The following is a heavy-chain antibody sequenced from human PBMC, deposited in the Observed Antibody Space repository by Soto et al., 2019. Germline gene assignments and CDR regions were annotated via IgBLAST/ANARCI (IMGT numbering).Heavy chain of an antibody. D-gene: IGHD6-19*01. Sequence: PSETLSLTCTVSGDSITSNSYFWAWIRQPPGKGLEWIATIYSSENTYYNPSLLSRVTISVDTSKNEFSLKLSSVTAADTAVYYCARFGYSSGWYPGYYYYGMDVWGQGTTVTVSS. J-gene: IGHJ6*02. CDR2: IYSSENT. V-gene: IGHV4-39*01. CDR3: ARFGYSSGWYPGYYYYGMDV. CDR1: GDSITSNSYF.